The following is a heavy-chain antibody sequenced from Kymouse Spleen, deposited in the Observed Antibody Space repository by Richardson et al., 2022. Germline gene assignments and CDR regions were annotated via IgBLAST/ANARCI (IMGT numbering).Heavy chain of an antibody. J-gene: IGHJ4*02. CDR1: GGSFSGYY. CDR3: ARGITWNYADY. Sequence: QVQLQQWGAGLLKPSETLSLTCAVYGGSFSGYYWSWIRQPPGKGLEWIGEINHSGSTNYNPSLKSRVTISVDTSKNQFSLKLSSVTAADTAVYYCARGITWNYADYWGQGTLVTVSS. V-gene: IGHV4-34*01. D-gene: IGHD1-7*01. CDR2: INHSGST.